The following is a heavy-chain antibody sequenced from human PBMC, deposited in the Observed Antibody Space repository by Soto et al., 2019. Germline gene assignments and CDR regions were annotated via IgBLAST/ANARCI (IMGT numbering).Heavy chain of an antibody. CDR1: GYSFTTYY. Sequence: ASVKVSCKASGYSFTTYYIQWVRHAPGHGPEWLGIINPSTGTTSYAQKFQGRVTMTRDTSTSTVYMELGSLRSEDTAVYYCARVGITIFGVYYYYYIDVWGKGTTVTVSS. V-gene: IGHV1-46*01. CDR3: ARVGITIFGVYYYYYIDV. CDR2: INPSTGTT. D-gene: IGHD3-3*01. J-gene: IGHJ6*03.